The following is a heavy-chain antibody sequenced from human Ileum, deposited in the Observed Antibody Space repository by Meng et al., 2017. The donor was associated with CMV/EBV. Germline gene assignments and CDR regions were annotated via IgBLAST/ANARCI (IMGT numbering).Heavy chain of an antibody. CDR3: ARGRTCSITSCYRGPSLDY. V-gene: IGHV4-4*02. CDR1: GGSITKNNW. J-gene: IGHJ4*02. Sequence: GSLRLSCAVSGGSITKNNWWNWVRQAPGKGLEWSGEIYSSGEINYNPSLKSRVTISMENSKNQFSLKLNSVTAADTAVYYCARGRTCSITSCYRGPSLDYWGQGTLVTVSS. D-gene: IGHD2-2*02. CDR2: IYSSGEI.